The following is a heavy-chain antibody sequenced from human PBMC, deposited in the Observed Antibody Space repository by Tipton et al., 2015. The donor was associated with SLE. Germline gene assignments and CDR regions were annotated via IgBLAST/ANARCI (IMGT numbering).Heavy chain of an antibody. D-gene: IGHD3-10*01. J-gene: IGHJ2*01. CDR3: ARERPSGWYFDL. CDR1: GDSVSSGSYF. CDR2: IYYSGST. V-gene: IGHV4-61*01. Sequence: TLSLTCTVSGDSVSSGSYFWSWIRQPPGKGLEWIGYIYYSGSTNYNPSLKSRVTISVDTSKNQFSLKLSSVTAADTAVYYCARERPSGWYFDLWGRGTLVTVSS.